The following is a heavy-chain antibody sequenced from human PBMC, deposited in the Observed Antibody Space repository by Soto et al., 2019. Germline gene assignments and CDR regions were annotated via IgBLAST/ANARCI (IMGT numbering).Heavy chain of an antibody. Sequence: SETLSLTCTVSGGSISSSSYYWGWIRQPPGKGLEWIGSIYYSGSTYYNPPLKSRVTISVDTSKNQFSLKLSSVTAADTAVYYCARHADYYYDSSGYPYWGQGTLVTVSS. CDR3: ARHADYYYDSSGYPY. CDR2: IYYSGST. CDR1: GGSISSSSYY. D-gene: IGHD3-22*01. J-gene: IGHJ4*02. V-gene: IGHV4-39*01.